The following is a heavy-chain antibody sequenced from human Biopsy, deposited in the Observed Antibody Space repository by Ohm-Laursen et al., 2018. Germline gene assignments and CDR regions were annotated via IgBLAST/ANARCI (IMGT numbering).Heavy chain of an antibody. Sequence: GSLRLSCAASGFTFSGHHMAWVRQAPGKGLEWLSYISSSGATIKYADSVKGRFTISRDNAKNSLYLRMNSLRAEDTAVYFCARARDDFVVVPAAFFDFWGQGTLVTVSS. D-gene: IGHD2-15*01. J-gene: IGHJ4*02. CDR2: ISSSGATI. CDR1: GFTFSGHH. V-gene: IGHV3-11*01. CDR3: ARARDDFVVVPAAFFDF.